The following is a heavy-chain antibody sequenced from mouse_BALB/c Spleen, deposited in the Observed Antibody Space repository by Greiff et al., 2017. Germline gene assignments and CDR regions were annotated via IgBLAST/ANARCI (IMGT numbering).Heavy chain of an antibody. CDR2: INSNGGST. V-gene: IGHV5-6-3*01. J-gene: IGHJ3*01. CDR3: ARDSTMITTGWFAY. D-gene: IGHD2-4*01. Sequence: DVQLVESGGGLVQPGGSLKLSCAASGFTFSSYGMSWVRQTPDKRLELVATINSNGGSTYYPDSVKGRFTISRDNAKNTLYLQMSSLKSEDTAMYYCARDSTMITTGWFAYWGQGTLVTVSA. CDR1: GFTFSSYG.